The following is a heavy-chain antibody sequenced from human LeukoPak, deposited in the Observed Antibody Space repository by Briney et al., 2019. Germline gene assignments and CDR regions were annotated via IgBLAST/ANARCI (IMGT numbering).Heavy chain of an antibody. Sequence: QPGGSLRLSCAASGFTFSSYSMSWVRQAPGKGLEWVSTISGSSDSRYYSDSVKGRVTISRDDSKNTLYLQMDSLGAEDTAVYYCVKDSNYYGSGSHHDSWGQGTLVTVSS. CDR3: VKDSNYYGSGSHHDS. D-gene: IGHD3-10*01. J-gene: IGHJ5*01. CDR2: ISGSSDSR. V-gene: IGHV3-23*01. CDR1: GFTFSSYS.